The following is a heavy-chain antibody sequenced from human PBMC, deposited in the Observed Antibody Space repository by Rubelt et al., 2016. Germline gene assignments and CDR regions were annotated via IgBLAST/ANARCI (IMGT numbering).Heavy chain of an antibody. D-gene: IGHD3-10*01. Sequence: QVQLVQSGAEVKKPGASVKVSCKVSGYTLTELSMHWVRQAPGQGLEWMGWINPNSGGTNYAQKFQGRVTMTRDTSISTAYMGVGRLRSDDTAVYYCASRYGAGSYSSNWFDPWGQGTLVTVSS. V-gene: IGHV1-2*02. J-gene: IGHJ5*02. CDR2: INPNSGGT. CDR3: ASRYGAGSYSSNWFDP. CDR1: GYTLTELS.